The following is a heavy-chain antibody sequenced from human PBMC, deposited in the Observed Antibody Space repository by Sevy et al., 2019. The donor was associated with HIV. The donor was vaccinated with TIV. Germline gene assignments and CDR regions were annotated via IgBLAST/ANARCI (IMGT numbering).Heavy chain of an antibody. J-gene: IGHJ4*02. CDR2: ISSSRGTI. V-gene: IGHV3-48*01. D-gene: IGHD7-27*01. CDR1: GFSFSSYS. CDR3: ARDDHWAFDY. Sequence: GGSLRLSCVTSGFSFSSYSMNWVRQAPGKGLEWVSYISSSRGTIRYADSVKGRLTISRDNAKNSLFLQMNSLRAEDTAVYYCARDDHWAFDYWGQGAPVTVSS.